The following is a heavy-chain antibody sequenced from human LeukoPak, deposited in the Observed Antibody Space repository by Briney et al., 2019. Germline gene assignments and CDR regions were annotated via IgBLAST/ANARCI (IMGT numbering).Heavy chain of an antibody. CDR2: IIPIFGTA. Sequence: SVKVSCKASGGTFSSYAISWVRQAPGQWLEWMGGIIPIFGTANYAQKFQGRVTITADKSTSTAYMELSSLRSEDTAVYYCARGRYCSGGSCYPEDYWGQGTMVTVSS. D-gene: IGHD2-15*01. CDR3: ARGRYCSGGSCYPEDY. V-gene: IGHV1-69*06. CDR1: GGTFSSYA. J-gene: IGHJ4*02.